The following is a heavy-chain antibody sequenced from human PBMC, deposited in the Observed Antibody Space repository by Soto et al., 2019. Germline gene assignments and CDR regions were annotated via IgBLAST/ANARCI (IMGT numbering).Heavy chain of an antibody. CDR2: ITGSGAST. J-gene: IGHJ4*02. Sequence: EVQLLESGGGLVQPGGSLRLSCAASGFTFSNHAMNWVRQAPGKGLEWVSTITGSGASTYFTDSVKGRFTISRDNSKNTLNLQMNSLRAEDTAVYYCARTYCSSTSCYYGSWVDYWGQGTLVTVSS. D-gene: IGHD2-2*01. V-gene: IGHV3-23*01. CDR1: GFTFSNHA. CDR3: ARTYCSSTSCYYGSWVDY.